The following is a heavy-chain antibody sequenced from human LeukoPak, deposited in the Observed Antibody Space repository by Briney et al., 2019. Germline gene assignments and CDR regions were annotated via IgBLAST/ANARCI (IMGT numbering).Heavy chain of an antibody. CDR2: ISYDGSNK. Sequence: PGGSLRLSCAASGFTFSSYAMHWVRQAPGKGLEWVAVISYDGSNKYYADSVKGRFTISRDNAKNSLYLQMNSLRAEDTAVYYCARVVYCSGGSCHIFAFDIWGRGTMVTVSS. D-gene: IGHD2-15*01. V-gene: IGHV3-30-3*01. CDR1: GFTFSSYA. J-gene: IGHJ3*02. CDR3: ARVVYCSGGSCHIFAFDI.